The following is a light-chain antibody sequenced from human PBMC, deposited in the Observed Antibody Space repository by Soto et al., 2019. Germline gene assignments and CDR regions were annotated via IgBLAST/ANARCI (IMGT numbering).Light chain of an antibody. CDR1: QNIRFN. V-gene: IGKV3-15*01. CDR2: AAS. Sequence: EVVLTQSPGALSLSTGERATLSCRASQNIRFNLAWYQQKPGQAPRLLISAASTRATGIPARFSGSGSGTEFTLTISSLQSEDFAIYYCHQYDNWPGAFGQGTKVDI. CDR3: HQYDNWPGA. J-gene: IGKJ1*01.